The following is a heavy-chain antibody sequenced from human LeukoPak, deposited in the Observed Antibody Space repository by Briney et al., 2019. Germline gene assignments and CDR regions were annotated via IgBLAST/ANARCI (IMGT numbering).Heavy chain of an antibody. J-gene: IGHJ4*02. CDR3: ARVQIAVAGYFDY. D-gene: IGHD6-19*01. CDR2: ISYDGSNK. CDR1: GFTFSSYG. V-gene: IGHV3-30*03. Sequence: GGSLRLSCAASGFTFSSYGMHWVRQAPGKGLEWVAVISYDGSNKYYADSVKGRFTISRDNAKNSLYLQMNSLRAEDTAVYYCARVQIAVAGYFDYWGQGTLVTVSS.